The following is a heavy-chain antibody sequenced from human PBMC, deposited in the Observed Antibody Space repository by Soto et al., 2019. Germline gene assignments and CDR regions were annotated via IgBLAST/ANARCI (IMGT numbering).Heavy chain of an antibody. D-gene: IGHD3-22*01. CDR2: TYYSGSP. J-gene: IGHJ3*02. CDR3: ARFSSGYYGRAFDI. Sequence: QVHLQESGPGLVKPSQTLSLTCTVSGAPLSSGDYYWSWIRQPPERGLEWIGYTYYSGSPYYSPSLKSRVTISVDTPKNELSLRLDSVTAADTAVYYCARFSSGYYGRAFDIWGQGTILTVSS. V-gene: IGHV4-30-4*01. CDR1: GAPLSSGDYY.